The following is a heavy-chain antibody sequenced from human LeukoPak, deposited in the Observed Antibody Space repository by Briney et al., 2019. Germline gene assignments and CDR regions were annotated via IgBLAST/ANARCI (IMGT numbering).Heavy chain of an antibody. V-gene: IGHV1-8*01. CDR2: MDPNSGNT. Sequence: ASVKVSCKASGYTFTSYDIDWVRQATGQGLEWMGWMDPNSGNTGYAQKFQGRVTMTRNTSISTAYMELSSLRSEDTAVYYCARGRRYRDRGYYMDVWGKGTTVTVSS. D-gene: IGHD2-2*02. J-gene: IGHJ6*03. CDR3: ARGRRYRDRGYYMDV. CDR1: GYTFTSYD.